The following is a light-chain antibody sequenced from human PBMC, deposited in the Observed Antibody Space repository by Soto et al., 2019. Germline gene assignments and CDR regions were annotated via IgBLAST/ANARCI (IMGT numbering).Light chain of an antibody. J-gene: IGKJ5*01. CDR1: QSAGNF. V-gene: IGKV3D-15*01. Sequence: EIVMTQSPATLSVSPGETASLSCRASQSAGNFLAWYQQKPGQAPRLLIYYISTRATGIPARFSGSGSGTEFTLTINSLQSEDSAVYYCQQHHQWPITFGQGTQLEIK. CDR3: QQHHQWPIT. CDR2: YIS.